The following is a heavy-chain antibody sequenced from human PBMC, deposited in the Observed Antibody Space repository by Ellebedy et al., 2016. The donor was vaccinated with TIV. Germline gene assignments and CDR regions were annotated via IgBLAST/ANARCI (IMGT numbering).Heavy chain of an antibody. CDR1: GYTFTSYY. V-gene: IGHV1-46*01. CDR3: AADLYYGSGSLVAFDI. Sequence: AASVKVSCKASGYTFTSYYMHWVRQAPGQGLEWMGIINPSGGSTSYEQKFQGRVTMTRDTSTSTVYMELSSLRSEDTAVYYCAADLYYGSGSLVAFDIWGQGTMVTVSS. J-gene: IGHJ3*02. CDR2: INPSGGST. D-gene: IGHD3-10*01.